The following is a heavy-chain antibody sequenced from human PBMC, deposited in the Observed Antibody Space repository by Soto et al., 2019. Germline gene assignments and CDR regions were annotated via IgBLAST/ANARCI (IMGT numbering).Heavy chain of an antibody. Sequence: SETLSLTCAVYGGSFSGYYWSWIRQPPGKGLEWIGEINHSGSTNYNPSLKSRVTISVDTSKNQFSLKLSSVTAADTAVYYCARGLLTRRGYSYGWGSTNGDWFDPWGQGTLVTVSS. CDR1: GGSFSGYY. D-gene: IGHD5-18*01. CDR3: ARGLLTRRGYSYGWGSTNGDWFDP. J-gene: IGHJ5*02. CDR2: INHSGST. V-gene: IGHV4-34*01.